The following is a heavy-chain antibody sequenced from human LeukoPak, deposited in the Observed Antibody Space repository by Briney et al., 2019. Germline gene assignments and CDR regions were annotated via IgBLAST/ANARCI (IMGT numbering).Heavy chain of an antibody. CDR1: GFTVSSKY. Sequence: GGSLRLSCAASGFTVSSKYMSWVRQATGKGLEWVPVIYSGGSTYYADSVKGRFTISRDNSKNTLYLQMNSLRPEDTAVYYCARDGSSSIWYGGYYYYYMDVWGKGTTVTVSS. CDR3: ARDGSSSIWYGGYYYYYMDV. V-gene: IGHV3-66*02. J-gene: IGHJ6*03. CDR2: IYSGGST. D-gene: IGHD6-13*01.